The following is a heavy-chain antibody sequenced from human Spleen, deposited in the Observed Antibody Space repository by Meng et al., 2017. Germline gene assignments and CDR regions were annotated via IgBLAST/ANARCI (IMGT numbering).Heavy chain of an antibody. D-gene: IGHD1-14*01. CDR3: ARVVTEYHKGNDAFDI. Sequence: GGSLRLSCAASGFSFSTYSMNWVRQPPGKGLEWVSSISSSSGYIYYADSVKGRFTISRDNAKNSLYLQMNSLRAEDTAVYYCARVVTEYHKGNDAFDIWGQGTMVTVSS. CDR2: ISSSSGYI. CDR1: GFSFSTYS. J-gene: IGHJ3*02. V-gene: IGHV3-21*01.